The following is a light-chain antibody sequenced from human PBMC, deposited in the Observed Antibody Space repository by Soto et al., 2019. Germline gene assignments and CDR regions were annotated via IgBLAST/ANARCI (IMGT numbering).Light chain of an antibody. CDR1: QSLRSGD. CDR2: GAS. CDR3: HQYGDAART. Sequence: PGESATLSRRASQSLRSGDLACDQQIPGLAPGLLIYGASSRATGIPDGFSGSGSGTDFNLTVNRLAPEDFAVYYCHQYGDAARTFGQGTRREIK. J-gene: IGKJ5*01. V-gene: IGKV3-20*01.